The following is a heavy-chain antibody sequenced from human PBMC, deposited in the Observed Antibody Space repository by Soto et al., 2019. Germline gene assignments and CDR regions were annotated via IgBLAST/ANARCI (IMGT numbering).Heavy chain of an antibody. J-gene: IGHJ4*02. D-gene: IGHD1-26*01. CDR3: ARDPPADTVGATNI. V-gene: IGHV4-30-4*01. CDR2: IYYSGST. Sequence: SETLSLTCTVSGGSISSGDYYWSWIRQPPGKGLEWIGYIYYSGSTYYNPSLKSRVTISVDTSKNQFSLQLSSVTAADTAVYYCARDPPADTVGATNIWGQGTLVTV. CDR1: GGSISSGDYY.